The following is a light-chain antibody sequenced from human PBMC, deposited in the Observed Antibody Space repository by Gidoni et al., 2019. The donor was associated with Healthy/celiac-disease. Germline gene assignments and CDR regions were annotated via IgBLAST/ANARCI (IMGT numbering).Light chain of an antibody. J-gene: IGKJ4*01. CDR2: DAS. CDR3: RQRSNWPPA. V-gene: IGKV3-11*01. CDR1: HSASSY. Sequence: IVLTQSTATLSLSPGERATLSCRASHSASSYLAWSQQKPGQAPRLLIYDASTSATGIPARFSGSGSGTDFTLPISSLEPEDFAVYYCRQRSNWPPAFGGGTKVEIK.